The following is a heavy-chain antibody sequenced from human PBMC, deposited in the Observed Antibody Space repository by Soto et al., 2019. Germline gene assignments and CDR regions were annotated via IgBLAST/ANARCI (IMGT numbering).Heavy chain of an antibody. CDR3: ARDSKAVALAFDY. Sequence: WGSVRHSGAASVFAYSGGPILWVRQAPGKGLEWVAVISYDGSKKYYADSVKGRFTISRDNSKNTLYLQMNSLTTEDTAVYYCARDSKAVALAFDYWGQGALVTVSS. CDR2: ISYDGSKK. J-gene: IGHJ4*02. CDR1: VFAYSGGP. D-gene: IGHD2-21*01. V-gene: IGHV3-30-3*01.